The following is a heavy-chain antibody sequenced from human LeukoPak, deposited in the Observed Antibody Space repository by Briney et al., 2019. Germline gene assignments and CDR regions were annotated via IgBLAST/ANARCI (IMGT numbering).Heavy chain of an antibody. CDR1: GYTFSGYY. Sequence: ASVKVSCKATGYTFSGYYIHWVRQAPGQGLEWMGRISPNSGLTNYTQKFQGRVTMTRDASTSTAYLQWSSLKASDTAMYYCARESDSSGYSFDYWGRGTLVTVSS. CDR2: ISPNSGLT. V-gene: IGHV1-2*02. CDR3: ARESDSSGYSFDY. J-gene: IGHJ4*02. D-gene: IGHD3-22*01.